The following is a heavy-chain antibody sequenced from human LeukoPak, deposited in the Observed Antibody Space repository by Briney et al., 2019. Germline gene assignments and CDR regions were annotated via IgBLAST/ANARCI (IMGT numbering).Heavy chain of an antibody. CDR1: GFTFSSYG. CDR3: AKARGEYEVLPFDY. V-gene: IGHV3-30*02. D-gene: IGHD2-2*01. CDR2: IRYDGSNK. Sequence: GGSLRLSCAASGFTFSSYGMHWVRQVPGKGREWVAFIRYDGSNKYYTHSVKGRFTISRDNSKNTLYLQMNSLRAEDAAVYYCAKARGEYEVLPFDYWGQGTLVTVSS. J-gene: IGHJ4*02.